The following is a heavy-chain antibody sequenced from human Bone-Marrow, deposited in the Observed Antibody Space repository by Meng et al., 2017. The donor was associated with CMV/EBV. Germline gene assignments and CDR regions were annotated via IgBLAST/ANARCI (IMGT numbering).Heavy chain of an antibody. Sequence: ASVKVSCKASGGTFSSYAISWVRQAPGQGLEWMGWINPDSGGTDYAQNFQGRVTMTRDTSISTAYMDLSRLRSDDTAVYYCARGSNYQQYHFYGMDVWGQGTTVTVSS. J-gene: IGHJ6*02. CDR3: ARGSNYQQYHFYGMDV. V-gene: IGHV1-2*02. D-gene: IGHD4-11*01. CDR2: INPDSGGT. CDR1: GGTFSSYA.